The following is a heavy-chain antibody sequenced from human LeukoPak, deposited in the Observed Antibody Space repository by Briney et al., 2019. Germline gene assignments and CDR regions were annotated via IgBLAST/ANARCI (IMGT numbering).Heavy chain of an antibody. CDR2: ISAYNGNT. CDR1: RYTFTSYG. D-gene: IGHD2-15*01. J-gene: IGHJ4*02. Sequence: GASVKVSCKASRYTFTSYGISWARQAPGQGLEWMGWISAYNGNTNYAQKLQGRVTMTTDTSTSTAYMELRSLRSDDTAVYYCARHDCSGGSCYSDYFDYWGQGTLVTVSS. CDR3: ARHDCSGGSCYSDYFDY. V-gene: IGHV1-18*01.